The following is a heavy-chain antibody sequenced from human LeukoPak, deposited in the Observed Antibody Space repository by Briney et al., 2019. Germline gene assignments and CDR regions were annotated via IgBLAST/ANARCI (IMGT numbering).Heavy chain of an antibody. D-gene: IGHD6-6*01. J-gene: IGHJ4*02. CDR3: ARFRYSSSDLDY. Sequence: PGGSLRLSCAASGFTFSSYDMNWVRQAPGKGLEWVSYISSSGSTIYYADSVKGRFTISRDIAKNPLYLQMNSLRAEDTAVYYCARFRYSSSDLDYWGQGTLVTVSS. CDR1: GFTFSSYD. V-gene: IGHV3-48*03. CDR2: ISSSGSTI.